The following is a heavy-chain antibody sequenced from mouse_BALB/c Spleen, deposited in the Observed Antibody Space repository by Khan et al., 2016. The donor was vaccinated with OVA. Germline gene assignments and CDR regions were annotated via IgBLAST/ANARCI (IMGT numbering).Heavy chain of an antibody. Sequence: QVQLQQSGPELVKPGASVKMSCKASGYTFTSYFMHWVKQKPGQGLEWIGNISPNNGCTKYNQKFKGKATLTSDKSSSTAYLQLSSLTSEDSAVYYCLQSHFDYDSCYGGFAYWGQGTLVTVSA. J-gene: IGHJ3*01. CDR2: ISPNNGCT. V-gene: IGHV1-7*01. CDR3: LQSHFDYDSCYGGFAY. D-gene: IGHD1-1*01. CDR1: GYTFTSYF.